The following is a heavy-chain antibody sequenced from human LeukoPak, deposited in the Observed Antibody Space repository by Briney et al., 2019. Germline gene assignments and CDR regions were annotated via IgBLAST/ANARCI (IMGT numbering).Heavy chain of an antibody. J-gene: IGHJ3*02. CDR3: ARGIVVVVAATPDAFDI. Sequence: WAGGSLRLSCEASGFTFSQYWMAWVRQSPGKGLEWVSGINWNGGSTGYADSVKGRFTISRDNAKNSLYLQMNSLRAEDTALYYCARGIVVVVAATPDAFDIWGQGTMVTVSS. CDR2: INWNGGST. D-gene: IGHD2-15*01. CDR1: GFTFSQYW. V-gene: IGHV3-20*04.